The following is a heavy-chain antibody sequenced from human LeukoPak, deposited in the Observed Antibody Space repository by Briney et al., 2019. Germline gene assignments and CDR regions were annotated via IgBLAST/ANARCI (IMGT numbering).Heavy chain of an antibody. CDR2: IYYSGST. V-gene: IGHV4-31*03. J-gene: IGHJ6*02. Sequence: SETLSLTCTDSGGSISSGGYYWSWIRQHPGKGLEWIGYIYYSGSTYYNPSLKSRVTISVDTSKNQFSLKLSSVTAADTAVYYCARSRYSYYGMDVWGQGTTVTVSS. D-gene: IGHD3-9*01. CDR1: GGSISSGGYY. CDR3: ARSRYSYYGMDV.